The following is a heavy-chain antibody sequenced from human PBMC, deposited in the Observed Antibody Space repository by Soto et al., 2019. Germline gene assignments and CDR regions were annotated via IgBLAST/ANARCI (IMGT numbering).Heavy chain of an antibody. V-gene: IGHV1-69*01. J-gene: IGHJ6*02. CDR1: GGTFSSYA. CDR2: IIPIFGTA. Sequence: QVQLVQSGAEMKKPGSSVKVSCKASGGTFSSYAISWVRQAPGQGLEWMGGIIPIFGTANYAQKFQGRVTITADESTSTAYMELSSLRTEDTAVYYCARVLGHIAAADYDYYGMDVWGQGTTVTVSS. D-gene: IGHD6-13*01. CDR3: ARVLGHIAAADYDYYGMDV.